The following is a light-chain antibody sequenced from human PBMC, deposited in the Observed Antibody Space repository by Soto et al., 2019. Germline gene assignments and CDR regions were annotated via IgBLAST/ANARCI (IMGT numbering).Light chain of an antibody. Sequence: DIPMTQSPSTLSASVGDRVTITCRASQSISSWLAWYQQKPGKAPKLLIYKASSLESGVPSRFSGSGSGTEFTLTISSLQPDDFATYYCQQYNSYSYTFGQVTTLEIK. CDR1: QSISSW. V-gene: IGKV1-5*03. J-gene: IGKJ2*01. CDR3: QQYNSYSYT. CDR2: KAS.